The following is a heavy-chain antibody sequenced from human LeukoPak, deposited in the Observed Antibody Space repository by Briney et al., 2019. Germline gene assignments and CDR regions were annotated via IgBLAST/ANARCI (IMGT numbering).Heavy chain of an antibody. CDR1: GFTFSSYW. V-gene: IGHV3-7*01. CDR2: TKQDGCEK. D-gene: IGHD4-17*01. J-gene: IGHJ6*03. CDR3: ARTANHYYNMDV. Sequence: GGSLSLSCAAYGFTFSSYWMSWVRQAPGRGWEWVVNTKQDGCEKYYVDSVTGGFTLSRHNAKNSLYRQMDSVRAEHTAVNYRARTANHYYNMDVWGKGATVTVSS.